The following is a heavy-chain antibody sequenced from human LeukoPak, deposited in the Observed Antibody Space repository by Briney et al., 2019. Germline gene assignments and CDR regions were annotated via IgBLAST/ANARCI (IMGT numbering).Heavy chain of an antibody. CDR2: IKQDGSEK. Sequence: GGSLRLSCAASGFTFSSYWMSWVRQAPGKGLEWVANIKQDGSEKYYVDSVKGRFTISRDNAKNSLYLQMNSLRAEDTAVYYCARDLSGYYDFWSGYYFDYWGQGTLVTVSS. J-gene: IGHJ4*02. V-gene: IGHV3-7*01. CDR1: GFTFSSYW. CDR3: ARDLSGYYDFWSGYYFDY. D-gene: IGHD3-3*01.